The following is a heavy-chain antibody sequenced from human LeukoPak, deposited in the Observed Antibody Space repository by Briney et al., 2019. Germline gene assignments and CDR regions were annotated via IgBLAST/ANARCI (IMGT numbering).Heavy chain of an antibody. CDR3: ARDQGIAASYDY. CDR2: INPNSGGT. Sequence: ASVKVSRKASGYTFTGYFMHWVRQAPGQGLEWMGWINPNSGGTNYAQKFQGRVTMTRDTSISTAYMELSRLRSDDTAVYYCARDQGIAASYDYWGQGTLVTVSS. CDR1: GYTFTGYF. D-gene: IGHD6-13*01. V-gene: IGHV1-2*02. J-gene: IGHJ4*02.